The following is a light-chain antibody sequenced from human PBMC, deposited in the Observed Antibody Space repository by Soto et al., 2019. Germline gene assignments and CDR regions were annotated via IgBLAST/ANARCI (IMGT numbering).Light chain of an antibody. CDR2: DVS. Sequence: QSALTQPRSVSGSPGQSVTISCTGTSSDVGGYNYVSWYQQHPGKAPKLMIYDVSMRPSGVPDRFSGSKSGNTASLTISGLQAEDEADYYCCSYAGSYRWVFGGGTKLTVL. V-gene: IGLV2-11*01. CDR3: CSYAGSYRWV. J-gene: IGLJ3*02. CDR1: SSDVGGYNY.